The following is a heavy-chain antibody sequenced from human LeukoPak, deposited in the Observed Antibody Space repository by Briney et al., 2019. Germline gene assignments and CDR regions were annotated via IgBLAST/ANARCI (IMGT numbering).Heavy chain of an antibody. Sequence: SQTLSLTCAISGDSVSSNSAAWNWIRQSPLRGLEWLGRTYYKYKWYNDYAVSVKSRIIINPDTSKNQFSLQLNSMTPEDTAVYYCARGVVGATGFDYWGQGTLVTVSS. D-gene: IGHD1-26*01. V-gene: IGHV6-1*01. CDR1: GDSVSSNSAA. J-gene: IGHJ4*02. CDR3: ARGVVGATGFDY. CDR2: TYYKYKWYN.